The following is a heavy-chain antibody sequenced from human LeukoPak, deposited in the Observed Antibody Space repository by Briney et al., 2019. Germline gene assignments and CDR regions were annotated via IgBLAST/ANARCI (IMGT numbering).Heavy chain of an antibody. V-gene: IGHV3-48*04. J-gene: IGHJ4*02. CDR1: GCTFSTSP. D-gene: IGHD2-15*01. Sequence: PGGALRLSCAATGCTFSTSPMNWLRQAPGKGAEGVSYISSRSGTINYAHSGKGRFTIARDNAEHELYLQMNSLRAEGTSVYYCARGPGSGHYFDYRGQGTLGTVSA. CDR2: ISSRSGTI. CDR3: ARGPGSGHYFDY.